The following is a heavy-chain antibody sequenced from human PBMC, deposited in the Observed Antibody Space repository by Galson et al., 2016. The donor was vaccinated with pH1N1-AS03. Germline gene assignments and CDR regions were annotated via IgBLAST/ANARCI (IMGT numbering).Heavy chain of an antibody. CDR1: GYSITTGHY. D-gene: IGHD3-10*01. CDR2: IYHSGST. V-gene: IGHV4-38-2*02. J-gene: IGHJ4*02. Sequence: ETLSLPCTVSGYSITTGHYWGWIRQPPGKGLEWIGYIYHSGSTTYNPSLKSRATMSVDRSNNQFSLKLGSVTAADTAVYYCARGMRGSGRYGPDEYWSQGTLVTVSS. CDR3: ARGMRGSGRYGPDEY.